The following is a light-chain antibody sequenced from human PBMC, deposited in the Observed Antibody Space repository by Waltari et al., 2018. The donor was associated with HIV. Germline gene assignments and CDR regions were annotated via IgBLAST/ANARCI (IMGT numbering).Light chain of an antibody. J-gene: IGKJ4*01. Sequence: DIQMTQSPSSLSAYVGDRITITCRASQDISNYLAWYQQKPGKVPKLLIYGASTLQSGVPSRFSGRGSGTDFTLTISSLQPEDVATYYCQKYNSAPLTFGGGTKVEI. V-gene: IGKV1-27*01. CDR2: GAS. CDR1: QDISNY. CDR3: QKYNSAPLT.